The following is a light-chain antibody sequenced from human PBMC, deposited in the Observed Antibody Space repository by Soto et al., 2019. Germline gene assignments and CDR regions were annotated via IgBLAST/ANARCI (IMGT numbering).Light chain of an antibody. V-gene: IGLV2-14*01. CDR2: EVI. Sequence: QSALTQPASVSGSPGQSITISCTGTSSDIGGSNYVSWYQQHPGKAPKLLIYEVITRPSGVSNRFSGAKSGNTASLTISGLQAEDAADYYCSSYTGTSTWVFGGGTKLTVL. J-gene: IGLJ3*02. CDR1: SSDIGGSNY. CDR3: SSYTGTSTWV.